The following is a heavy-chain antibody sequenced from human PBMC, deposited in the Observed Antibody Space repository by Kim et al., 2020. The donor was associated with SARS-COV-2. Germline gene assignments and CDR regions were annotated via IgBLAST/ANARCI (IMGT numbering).Heavy chain of an antibody. J-gene: IGHJ4*02. CDR1: GFSFSTYN. CDR3: SADLGTIPCGGY. V-gene: IGHV3-48*02. D-gene: IGHD2-21*01. CDR2: ITSSSSII. Sequence: GGSLRLSCAGSGFSFSTYNMDWIRQAPGKGLEWISFITSSSSIIFYSDSVRGRFAVSRDNAKNSLYLQMDSLRDDDTAIYYCSADLGTIPCGGYWVQGTL.